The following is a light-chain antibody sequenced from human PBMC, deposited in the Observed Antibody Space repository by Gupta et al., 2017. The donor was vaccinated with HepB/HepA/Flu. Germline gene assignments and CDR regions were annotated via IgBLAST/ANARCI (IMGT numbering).Light chain of an antibody. CDR1: SGDVGSYNL. J-gene: IGLJ3*02. CDR3: CSYAGSSWV. CDR2: EVS. V-gene: IGLV2-23*02. Sequence: QSALTQPASVSGSPGHSITISCTGTSGDVGSYNLVSWYQQYPGKAPKVMIYEVSKRPSGVSNRFSGSKAANTASLTIAGLQAEDEADYYCCSYAGSSWVFGGGTKLTVL.